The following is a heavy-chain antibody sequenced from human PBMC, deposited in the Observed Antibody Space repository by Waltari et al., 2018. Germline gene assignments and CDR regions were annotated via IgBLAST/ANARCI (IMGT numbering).Heavy chain of an antibody. CDR1: GYTFTSYG. CDR2: ISAYNGNT. Sequence: QVQLVQSGAEVKKPGASVKVSCKASGYTFTSYGISWVRQAPGQGLEWMGWISAYNGNTNYAQKLQGRVTMTTDTSTSTAYMELRSLRSDDTAVYYCARDPRTVSITMVRDAGYYGMDVWGQGTTVTVSS. J-gene: IGHJ6*02. CDR3: ARDPRTVSITMVRDAGYYGMDV. D-gene: IGHD3-10*01. V-gene: IGHV1-18*01.